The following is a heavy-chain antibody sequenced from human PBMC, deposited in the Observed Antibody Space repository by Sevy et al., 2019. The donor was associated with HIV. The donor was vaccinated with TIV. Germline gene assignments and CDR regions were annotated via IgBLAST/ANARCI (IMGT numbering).Heavy chain of an antibody. CDR2: IKSKMDGRAA. V-gene: IGHV3-15*07. CDR3: STPRLGASGATFDI. D-gene: IGHD1-26*01. J-gene: IGHJ3*02. CDR1: GFPFKNAW. Sequence: GGSLRLSCTVSGFPFKNAWMHWVRQAPGRGLEWVGRIKSKMDGRAAEYSAPVKGRFSISRDDSKNTVYLQMNSLKIEDTAVYYCSTPRLGASGATFDIWGQGTMVTVSS.